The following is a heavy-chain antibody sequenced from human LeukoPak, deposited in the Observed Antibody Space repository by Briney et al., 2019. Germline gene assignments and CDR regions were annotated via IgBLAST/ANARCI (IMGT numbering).Heavy chain of an antibody. CDR2: ISGTGGTT. V-gene: IGHV3-23*01. CDR3: AKVLGNYYDNSGFHYPFDN. D-gene: IGHD3-22*01. Sequence: GGSLRLSCTASGFTFSSFAMSWVRQAPGKGLEWVSVISGTGGTTYSADSVRGRFTISRDSFKKTLYVQMNSLRAEDTAVYYCAKVLGNYYDNSGFHYPFDNWGQGTLVTVSS. CDR1: GFTFSSFA. J-gene: IGHJ4*02.